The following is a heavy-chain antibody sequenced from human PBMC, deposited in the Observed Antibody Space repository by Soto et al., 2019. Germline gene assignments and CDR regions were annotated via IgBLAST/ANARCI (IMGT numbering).Heavy chain of an antibody. J-gene: IGHJ5*02. V-gene: IGHV1-69*01. CDR2: IIPVFGTT. CDR1: RDTFRSNA. CDR3: ASGCSDRTCYTRWFKP. Sequence: QGLLLQSGAEVKKPGSSVKVSCKASRDTFRSNAFTWVRQAPGQGLEWMGGIIPVFGTTNYARKFQGRVTISADESTSTVFLELRSLTSEDSAVYYCASGCSDRTCYTRWFKPWGQGTLVTVSS. D-gene: IGHD5-12*01.